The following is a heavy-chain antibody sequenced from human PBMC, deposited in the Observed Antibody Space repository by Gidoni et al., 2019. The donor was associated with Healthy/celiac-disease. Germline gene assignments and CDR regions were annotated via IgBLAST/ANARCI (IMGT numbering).Heavy chain of an antibody. J-gene: IGHJ6*03. V-gene: IGHV4-39*01. CDR3: ARQSSQWLVSTYYYYYYMDV. CDR1: GGSISSSSYY. Sequence: QLQLQESGPGLVKPSETLSLTCTVSGGSISSSSYYWCWLRQPPGKGLEWMGSIYYSGSTYYNPSLKSRVTISVDTSKNQFSLKLSSVTAADTAVYYCARQSSQWLVSTYYYYYYMDVWGKGTTVTVSS. D-gene: IGHD6-19*01. CDR2: IYYSGST.